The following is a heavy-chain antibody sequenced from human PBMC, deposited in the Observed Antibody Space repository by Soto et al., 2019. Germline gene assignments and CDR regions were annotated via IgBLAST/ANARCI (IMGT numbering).Heavy chain of an antibody. CDR1: GYTFTSYG. CDR2: ISAYNGNT. J-gene: IGHJ4*02. CDR3: ARDVGESDILTGYEN. Sequence: ASVKVSCKASGYTFTSYGISWVRQAPGQGLEWMGWISAYNGNTNYAQKLQGRVTMTTDTSTSTAYMELRSLRSDATPVHYCARDVGESDILTGYENWRQGTRVSAAS. D-gene: IGHD3-9*01. V-gene: IGHV1-18*01.